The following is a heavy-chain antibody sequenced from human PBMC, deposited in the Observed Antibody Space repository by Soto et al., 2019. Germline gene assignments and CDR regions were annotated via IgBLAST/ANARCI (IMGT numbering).Heavy chain of an antibody. D-gene: IGHD2-2*01. CDR2: ISAYNGNT. CDR3: ARDIVVVPAAHKNYYYYYGMDV. Sequence: ASVKVSCKASGYTFTSYGISWVRQAPGQGLEWMGWISAYNGNTNYAQKLQGRVTMTTDTSTSTAYMELRSLRSDDTAVYYCARDIVVVPAAHKNYYYYYGMDVWGQGTTVTVSS. CDR1: GYTFTSYG. J-gene: IGHJ6*02. V-gene: IGHV1-18*01.